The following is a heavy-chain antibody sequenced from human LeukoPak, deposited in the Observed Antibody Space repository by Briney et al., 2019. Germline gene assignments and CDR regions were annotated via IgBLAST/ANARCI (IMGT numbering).Heavy chain of an antibody. CDR1: GFTFSSYS. V-gene: IGHV3-21*01. J-gene: IGHJ4*02. Sequence: PGGSLRLSCAASGFTFSSYSMNWVRQAPGKGLEWVSSISSSSSYIYYADSVKGRFTISRDNAKNSLYLQMNSLRAEDTAVYYCARDESFGEYPVDYWGQGTLVTVSS. D-gene: IGHD3-10*01. CDR3: ARDESFGEYPVDY. CDR2: ISSSSSYI.